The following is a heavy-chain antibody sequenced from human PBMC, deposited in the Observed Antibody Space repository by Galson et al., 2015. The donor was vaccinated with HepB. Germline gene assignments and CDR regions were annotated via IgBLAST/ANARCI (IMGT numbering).Heavy chain of an antibody. CDR1: GFTFSNYA. D-gene: IGHD6-19*01. CDR3: AKSGQWLRGGYFDY. Sequence: SLRLSCAASGFTFSNYAMNWVRQAPGKGLEWVSGISGSGGNTYYADSVKGRFTISRANSKNTLYLQMNSLRVEDTAVYYCAKSGQWLRGGYFDYWGQGTLVTVSS. V-gene: IGHV3-23*01. J-gene: IGHJ4*02. CDR2: ISGSGGNT.